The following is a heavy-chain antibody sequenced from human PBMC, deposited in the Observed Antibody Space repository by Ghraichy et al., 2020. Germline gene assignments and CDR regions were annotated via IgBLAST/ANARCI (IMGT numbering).Heavy chain of an antibody. CDR2: ISSRSDNR. CDR3: ARGGLGLRQEAYYYGMDV. V-gene: IGHV3-21*01. J-gene: IGHJ6*02. D-gene: IGHD5-12*01. CDR1: GFTFSSYS. Sequence: GGSLRLSCAASGFTFSSYSMNWVRQAPGKGLEWVSCISSRSDNRYYADSVKGRFTISRDNAKNSLYLQMNSLRAEDTAVYYCARGGLGLRQEAYYYGMDVWGQGTTVTVSS.